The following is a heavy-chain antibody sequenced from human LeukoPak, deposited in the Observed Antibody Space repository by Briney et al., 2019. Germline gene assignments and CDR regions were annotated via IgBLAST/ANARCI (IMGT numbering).Heavy chain of an antibody. V-gene: IGHV1-2*06. J-gene: IGHJ4*02. CDR2: INPNSGGT. CDR1: GYTFTCYY. CDR3: AREHYYDSSGVPFDY. D-gene: IGHD3-22*01. Sequence: ASVKVSCKASGYTFTCYYMHWVRQAPGQGLEWMGRINPNSGGTNYAQKFQGRVTMTRDTSISTAYMELRRLRSDDTAVYYCAREHYYDSSGVPFDYWGQGTLVIISS.